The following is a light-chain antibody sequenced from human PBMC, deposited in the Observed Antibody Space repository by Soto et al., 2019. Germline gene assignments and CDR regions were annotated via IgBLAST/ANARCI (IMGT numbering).Light chain of an antibody. J-gene: IGKJ1*01. CDR2: GAS. Sequence: EIVLTQSPGTLSLSPGERATLSCRASQSVSSNYLAWYQQKPGQAPRLLIYGASRRATGIPDRFSGSGSGTDFTLTISRLEPEDFAVYYCQKYVTSPAFGQGTKVEIK. CDR1: QSVSSNY. V-gene: IGKV3-20*01. CDR3: QKYVTSPA.